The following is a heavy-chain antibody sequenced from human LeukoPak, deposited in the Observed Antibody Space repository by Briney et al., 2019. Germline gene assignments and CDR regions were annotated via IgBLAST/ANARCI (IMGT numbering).Heavy chain of an antibody. Sequence: TSVKVSCKASGYTFTGYYMHWVRQAPGQGLEGMGWINPNSGGTNYAQKFQGRVTMTRDTSISTAYMELSRLRSDDTAVYYCARPTADIVLMAAFDYWGQGTLVTVSS. CDR1: GYTFTGYY. CDR2: INPNSGGT. J-gene: IGHJ4*02. D-gene: IGHD2-8*01. CDR3: ARPTADIVLMAAFDY. V-gene: IGHV1-2*02.